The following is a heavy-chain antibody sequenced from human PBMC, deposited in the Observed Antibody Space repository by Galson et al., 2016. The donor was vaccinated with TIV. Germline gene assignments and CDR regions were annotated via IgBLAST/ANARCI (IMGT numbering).Heavy chain of an antibody. CDR3: AREVSWCGAGYYFDF. CDR1: GFTFDDYD. D-gene: IGHD3-3*01. J-gene: IGHJ4*02. CDR2: INWNGAST. Sequence: SLRLSCAASGFTFDDYDFSWVRQAPGKGLEWVSSINWNGASTGHADSVKGRFTISRDNAKNSLYLQMNDLRVEDTAFDHCAREVSWCGAGYYFDFWGQGTPVTVSS. V-gene: IGHV3-20*01.